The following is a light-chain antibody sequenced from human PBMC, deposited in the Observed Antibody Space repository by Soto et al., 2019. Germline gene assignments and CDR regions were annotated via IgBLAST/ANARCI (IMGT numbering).Light chain of an antibody. V-gene: IGKV3-15*01. Sequence: EMELTQSPATLSLSPGEGATLSCRASQSVGNSLAWYQQIPGQAPRLLIYGASTRVTGIPARFSGSGSGTEFTHTIPSLQSDDFAVYYCQQYKNWPEYTFGQGTKLEIK. CDR3: QQYKNWPEYT. J-gene: IGKJ2*01. CDR1: QSVGNS. CDR2: GAS.